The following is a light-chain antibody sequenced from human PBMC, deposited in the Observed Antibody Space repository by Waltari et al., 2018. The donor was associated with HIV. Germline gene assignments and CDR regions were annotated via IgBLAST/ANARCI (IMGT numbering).Light chain of an antibody. CDR3: QQLHPYPIT. CDR1: QDIKNY. CDR2: AAS. J-gene: IGKJ5*01. V-gene: IGKV1-9*01. Sequence: DIQLTQSPSFVSASVGDRVTITCRASQDIKNYLAWYQQKPGKAPNLLIYAASTLRSGVPSRFSGRGSGTEFTLTISSLQPEDFATYYCQQLHPYPITFGQGTRLEIK.